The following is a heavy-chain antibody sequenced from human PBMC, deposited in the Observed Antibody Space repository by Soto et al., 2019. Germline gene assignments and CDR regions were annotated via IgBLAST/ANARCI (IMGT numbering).Heavy chain of an antibody. Sequence: ASVKVSCKASGGTFSSYAISWVRQAPGQGLEWMGGIIPIFGTANYARKFQGRVTITADESTSTAYMELSSLGSEDTAVYYCARDLVGDQNWFDPWGQGTLVTVSS. CDR2: IIPIFGTA. D-gene: IGHD2-8*02. CDR1: GGTFSSYA. CDR3: ARDLVGDQNWFDP. V-gene: IGHV1-69*13. J-gene: IGHJ5*02.